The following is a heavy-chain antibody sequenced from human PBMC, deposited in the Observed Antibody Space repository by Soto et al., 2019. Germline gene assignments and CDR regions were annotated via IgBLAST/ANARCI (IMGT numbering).Heavy chain of an antibody. Sequence: ASLKVSCKASGYTFTNSGISWVRQAPGQGLEWMGWISGYNGNTNYAQKFQGRVTMTRDTSTSTVYMELSSLRSEDTAVYYCARGLHYYGSGSYYGVYYYYGMDVWGQGTTVTVSS. J-gene: IGHJ6*02. CDR2: ISGYNGNT. D-gene: IGHD3-10*01. CDR1: GYTFTNSG. V-gene: IGHV1-18*01. CDR3: ARGLHYYGSGSYYGVYYYYGMDV.